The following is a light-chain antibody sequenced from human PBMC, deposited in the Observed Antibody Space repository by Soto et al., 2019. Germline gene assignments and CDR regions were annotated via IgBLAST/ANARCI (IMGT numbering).Light chain of an antibody. CDR2: LAS. CDR1: QSLNTY. J-gene: IGKJ5*01. CDR3: QQYNEWPPT. V-gene: IGKV3-15*01. Sequence: EIVLTQSPGTLSLSPGERTTLSCRASQSLNTYLAWYQHKPGQTPRLLFFLASARATGIPARFSAGGSGTEFTLTISSLQSEDFAVYYCQQYNEWPPTFGQGTRLEIK.